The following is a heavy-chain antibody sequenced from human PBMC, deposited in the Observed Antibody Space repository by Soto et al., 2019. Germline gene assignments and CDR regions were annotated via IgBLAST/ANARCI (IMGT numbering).Heavy chain of an antibody. V-gene: IGHV4-31*03. Sequence: QVQLQESGPGLVKPSQTLSLTCTVSGGSISSGGYYWSWIRQHPGKGLEWIGYIYYSGSTCYNPSLNSRGTISVDTSKNQFSRKRSSVTAADTAVYYCARDHCSGGSCYSFSWFDPWGQGTLVTVSS. J-gene: IGHJ5*02. CDR3: ARDHCSGGSCYSFSWFDP. D-gene: IGHD2-15*01. CDR1: GGSISSGGYY. CDR2: IYYSGST.